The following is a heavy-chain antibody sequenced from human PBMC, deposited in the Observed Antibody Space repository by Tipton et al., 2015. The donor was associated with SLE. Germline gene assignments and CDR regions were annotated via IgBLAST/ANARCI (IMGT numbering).Heavy chain of an antibody. D-gene: IGHD4-17*01. CDR1: GGSFSGYY. CDR3: ARGGTTVTAKVGLAYWYFDL. CDR2: INHSGST. Sequence: GLVKPSETLSLTCAVYGGSFSGYYWSWIRQPPGKGLKWIGEINHSGSTNYNPSLKSRVTISVDTSKNQFSLKLSSVTAADTAVYYCARGGTTVTAKVGLAYWYFDLWGRGTLVTVSS. J-gene: IGHJ2*01. V-gene: IGHV4-34*01.